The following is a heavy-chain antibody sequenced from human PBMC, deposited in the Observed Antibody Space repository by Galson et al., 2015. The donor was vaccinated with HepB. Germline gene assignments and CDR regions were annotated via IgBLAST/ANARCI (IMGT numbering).Heavy chain of an antibody. V-gene: IGHV3-21*01. CDR3: ASAGGSYRYFDY. Sequence: SLRLSCAASGFTFSPYSMNWVRQAPGKGLEWVSYISSSSSYIYYADSVEGRFTISRDNAKNSLYLQMNSLRAEDTAVYYCASAGGSYRYFDYWGQGTLVTVSS. CDR2: ISSSSSYI. J-gene: IGHJ4*02. CDR1: GFTFSPYS. D-gene: IGHD3-16*02.